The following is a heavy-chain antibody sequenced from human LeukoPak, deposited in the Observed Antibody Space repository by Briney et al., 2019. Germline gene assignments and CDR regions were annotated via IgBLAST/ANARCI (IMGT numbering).Heavy chain of an antibody. CDR3: ARSLYSGYDLRFDY. CDR2: IYPGDSDT. CDR1: GYSFPSYW. D-gene: IGHD5-12*01. V-gene: IGHV5-51*01. J-gene: IGHJ4*02. Sequence: ESLKISCKGSGYSFPSYWIGWVRQMPGKGLEWMGIIYPGDSDTRYSPSFQCHVTISADKYISTAYLQWSSLKASDTAMYYCARSLYSGYDLRFDYWGQGTLVTVSS.